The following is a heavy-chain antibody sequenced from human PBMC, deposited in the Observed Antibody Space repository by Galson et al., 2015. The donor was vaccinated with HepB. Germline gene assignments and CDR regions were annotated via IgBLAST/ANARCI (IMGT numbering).Heavy chain of an antibody. J-gene: IGHJ4*02. D-gene: IGHD2-15*01. CDR2: IKEDGTEK. Sequence: SLRLSCAASGFTFSNYWMQWVRQAPGKGLEWVANIKEDGTEKWYVDSVKGRFTISRDNSKNTLYLHVNNLRAEDTAVYYCASPFCTGGSCYPLWYWGQGTLVTVSS. CDR3: ASPFCTGGSCYPLWY. V-gene: IGHV3-7*03. CDR1: GFTFSNYW.